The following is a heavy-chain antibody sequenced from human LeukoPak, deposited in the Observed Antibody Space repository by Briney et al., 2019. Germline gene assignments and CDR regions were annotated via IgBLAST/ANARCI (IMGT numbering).Heavy chain of an antibody. CDR2: ISGSGGST. Sequence: GGSLRLSCAASGFTFSSYAMSWVRQAPGKGLEWVSAISGSGGSTYYADSVKGRFTISRDNSKNTLYLQMNSLRAEDTAVYYCAEDLRPNYYDSSGYQGPRGYWGQGTLVTVSS. CDR3: AEDLRPNYYDSSGYQGPRGY. J-gene: IGHJ4*02. D-gene: IGHD3-22*01. V-gene: IGHV3-23*01. CDR1: GFTFSSYA.